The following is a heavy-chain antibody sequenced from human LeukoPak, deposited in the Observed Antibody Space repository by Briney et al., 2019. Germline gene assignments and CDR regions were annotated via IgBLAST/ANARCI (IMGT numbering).Heavy chain of an antibody. V-gene: IGHV3-49*04. D-gene: IGHD2-8*01. Sequence: GGSLRLSCTASGFTFGDYAMSWVRQAPGKRLEWVAFIRSQAYGGTTQYAASVKGRFTISRDDSKSIAYLQMNSLKTEDTGVYYCTRDLDRSEVVMRYYYYGMDVWGQGTTVTVSS. J-gene: IGHJ6*02. CDR2: IRSQAYGGTT. CDR3: TRDLDRSEVVMRYYYYGMDV. CDR1: GFTFGDYA.